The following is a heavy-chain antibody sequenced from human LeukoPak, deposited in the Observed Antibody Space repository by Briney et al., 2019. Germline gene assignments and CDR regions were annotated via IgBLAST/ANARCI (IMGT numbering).Heavy chain of an antibody. Sequence: GGSLRLSCAASGFTVSTNYMTWVRQAPGKGLEWVSVIYSGGSAFYADSVKGRFTISRDNSKNTLYLQMNSLRAEDTAVYYCARASIAASGYYFDYWGQGTLVTVSS. V-gene: IGHV3-66*02. CDR2: IYSGGSA. CDR3: ARASIAASGYYFDY. J-gene: IGHJ4*02. CDR1: GFTVSTNY. D-gene: IGHD6-6*01.